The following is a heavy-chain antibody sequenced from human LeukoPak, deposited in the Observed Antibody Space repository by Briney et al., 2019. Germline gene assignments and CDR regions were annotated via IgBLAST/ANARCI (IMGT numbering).Heavy chain of an antibody. D-gene: IGHD2-2*01. J-gene: IGHJ6*02. V-gene: IGHV3-23*01. CDR2: ISAGGDET. CDR1: GFTFTGYA. CDR3: AKGGTRFAYSSMDV. Sequence: GGSLRLSCAASGFTFTGYAMNWVRQAPGKGLEWVSVISAGGDETFYADPVKGRFTISRDNSRNTLYLQMNSLRAEDTALYYCAKGGTRFAYSSMDVWAQGTTVTVSS.